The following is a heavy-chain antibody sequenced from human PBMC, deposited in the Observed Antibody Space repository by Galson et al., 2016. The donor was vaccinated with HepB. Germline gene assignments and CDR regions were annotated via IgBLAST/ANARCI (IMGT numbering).Heavy chain of an antibody. CDR3: SLRRRTNKITVLQLSSKGQFTITKDNSKNTLFLQVDSMRDEDAALYYFAFRGITMVVTIYHFDY. Sequence: SLRLSCAASGFTFRNYGMHWVRQAPGKGLEWVATISYDGGNKDYADAVKGRFTISRDNSHNTLYLQMNSLRDKAAALSYSSLRRRTNKITVLQLSSKGQFTITKDNSKNTLFLQVDSMRDEDAALYYFAFRGITMVVTIYHFDYWGQATLVTVSS. J-gene: IGHJ4*02. CDR2: ISYDGGNK. CDR1: GFTFRNYG. V-gene: IGHV3-30*03. D-gene: IGHD2/OR15-2a*01.